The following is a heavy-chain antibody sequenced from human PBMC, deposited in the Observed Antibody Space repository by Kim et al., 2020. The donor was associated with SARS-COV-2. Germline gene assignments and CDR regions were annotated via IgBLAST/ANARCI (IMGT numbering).Heavy chain of an antibody. CDR2: TYYRSKWYN. V-gene: IGHV6-1*01. Sequence: QTLSLTCAISGDSVSSNSAAWNWIRQSPSRGLEWLGRTYYRSKWYNDYAVSVKSRMTINPDTSKNQFSLQLNSVTPEDTAVYYCARSDRIAVAGTNYYYYGMDVWGQGTTVTVSS. J-gene: IGHJ6*02. D-gene: IGHD6-19*01. CDR3: ARSDRIAVAGTNYYYYGMDV. CDR1: GDSVSSNSAA.